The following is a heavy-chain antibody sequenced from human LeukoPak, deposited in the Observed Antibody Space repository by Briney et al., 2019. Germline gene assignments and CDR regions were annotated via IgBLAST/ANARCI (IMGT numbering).Heavy chain of an antibody. J-gene: IGHJ4*02. CDR3: ASPTDRGNSNHFDY. CDR2: IIPIFGTA. D-gene: IGHD4-23*01. V-gene: IGHV1-69*05. Sequence: ASVKVSCKASGGTFSSYAISWVRQAPGQGLEWMGGIIPIFGTANYAQKFQGRVTITTDESTSTAYMELSSLRSEDTAVYYCASPTDRGNSNHFDYWGQGTLVTVSS. CDR1: GGTFSSYA.